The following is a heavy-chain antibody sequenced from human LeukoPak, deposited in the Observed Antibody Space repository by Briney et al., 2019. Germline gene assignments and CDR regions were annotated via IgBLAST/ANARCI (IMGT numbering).Heavy chain of an antibody. CDR2: IYYSGST. Sequence: SETLSLTCTVSGGSISSYYWSWLRQPPGKGLEWIGYIYYSGSTNYNPSLKSRVTISVDTSKNQFSLKLSSVTAADTAVYYCARDRRVGYGSGSYQPFDIWGQGTMVTVSS. CDR1: GGSISSYY. D-gene: IGHD3-10*01. CDR3: ARDRRVGYGSGSYQPFDI. V-gene: IGHV4-59*01. J-gene: IGHJ3*02.